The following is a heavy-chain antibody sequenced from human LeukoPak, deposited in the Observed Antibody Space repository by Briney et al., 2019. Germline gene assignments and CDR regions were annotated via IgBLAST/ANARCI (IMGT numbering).Heavy chain of an antibody. Sequence: ASVKVSCKASGYTFTGYYMHWVRQAPGQGLEWMGRINPNSGGTNYAQKFQGRVTMTRDTSISTAYMELSRLRSDDTTVYYCALGEDVIVVVVAAKEDAFDIWGQGTMVTVPS. V-gene: IGHV1-2*06. CDR1: GYTFTGYY. CDR3: ALGEDVIVVVVAAKEDAFDI. CDR2: INPNSGGT. D-gene: IGHD2-15*01. J-gene: IGHJ3*02.